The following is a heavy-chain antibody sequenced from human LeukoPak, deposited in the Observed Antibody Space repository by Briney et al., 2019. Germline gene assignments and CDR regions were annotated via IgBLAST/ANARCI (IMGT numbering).Heavy chain of an antibody. D-gene: IGHD3-10*01. CDR2: IDYSGST. Sequence: SETLSLTCTVSGGSISSYYWSWIRQPPGEGLEWIGYIDYSGSTNYNPSLKRRVTISVDTSKNQFSLMLSSVTAADTAVYYCARAPFYGSGYFVHWGQGTLVTVSS. V-gene: IGHV4-59*01. CDR3: ARAPFYGSGYFVH. CDR1: GGSISSYY. J-gene: IGHJ4*02.